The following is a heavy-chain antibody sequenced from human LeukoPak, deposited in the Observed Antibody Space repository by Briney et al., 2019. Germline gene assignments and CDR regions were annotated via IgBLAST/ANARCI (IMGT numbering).Heavy chain of an antibody. CDR3: ARDGGFYYTASPNSWFDP. J-gene: IGHJ5*02. Sequence: PSETLSLTCIVSGDSTSSDDRWGWIRQPPGKGLEWIGSISNRGSPYYNPSLKSRVTMSADTPNNQFSLRLSSVTAADTAVYYCARDGGFYYTASPNSWFDPWGQGTLVTVSS. V-gene: IGHV4-38-2*02. CDR2: ISNRGSP. CDR1: GDSTSSDDR. D-gene: IGHD1-26*01.